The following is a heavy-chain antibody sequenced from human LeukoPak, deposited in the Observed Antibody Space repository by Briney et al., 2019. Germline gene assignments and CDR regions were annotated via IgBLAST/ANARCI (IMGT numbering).Heavy chain of an antibody. J-gene: IGHJ4*02. Sequence: SETLSLTCAVYGGSFSVHYWSWIRQPPGKGLEWIGEINHSGSTNYNPSLKSRVSISVDSSKNQFSLKVSSVTAADTAVYYCARGSDTAAGLYWGQGTLVTVSS. CDR3: ARGSDTAAGLY. CDR1: GGSFSVHY. D-gene: IGHD6-13*01. CDR2: INHSGST. V-gene: IGHV4-34*01.